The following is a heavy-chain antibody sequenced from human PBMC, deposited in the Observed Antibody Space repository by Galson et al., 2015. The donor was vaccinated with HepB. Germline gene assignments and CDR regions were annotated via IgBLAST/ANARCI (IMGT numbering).Heavy chain of an antibody. D-gene: IGHD6-13*01. CDR3: AGEYSSSWYRKDY. CDR1: GFTFSSYS. Sequence: SLRLSCAASGFTFSSYSMNWVRQAPGKGLEWVSYISSSSSTIYYADSVKGRFTISRDNAKNSLYLQMNSLRAEDTAVYYCAGEYSSSWYRKDYWGQGTLVTVSS. V-gene: IGHV3-48*01. CDR2: ISSSSSTI. J-gene: IGHJ4*02.